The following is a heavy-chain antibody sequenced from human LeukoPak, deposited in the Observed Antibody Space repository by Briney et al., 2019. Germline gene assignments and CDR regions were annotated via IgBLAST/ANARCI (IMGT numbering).Heavy chain of an antibody. J-gene: IGHJ3*02. Sequence: GGSLRLSCAASGFTFSSYAMSWVRQAPGKGLEWVSAISGSGGSTYYADSVKGRFAISRDNSKNTLYLQMNSLRAEDTAVYYCAKEPTVNSGFLGDAFDIWGQGTMVTVSS. CDR2: ISGSGGST. CDR3: AKEPTVNSGFLGDAFDI. V-gene: IGHV3-23*01. CDR1: GFTFSSYA. D-gene: IGHD5-12*01.